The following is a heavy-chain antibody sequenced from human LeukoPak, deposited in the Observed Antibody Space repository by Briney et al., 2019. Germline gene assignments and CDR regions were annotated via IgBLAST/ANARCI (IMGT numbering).Heavy chain of an antibody. CDR1: GFAFSTYG. CDR3: AREGDIVVVPAATLDY. J-gene: IGHJ4*02. V-gene: IGHV3-30*02. D-gene: IGHD2-2*01. Sequence: PGGSLRLSCAASGFAFSTYGMHWVRQAPGKGLEWVAIIRYDGSNKYYADSVKGRFTISRDNSKNTLYLQMNSLRAEDTAVYYCAREGDIVVVPAATLDYWGQGTLVTVSS. CDR2: IRYDGSNK.